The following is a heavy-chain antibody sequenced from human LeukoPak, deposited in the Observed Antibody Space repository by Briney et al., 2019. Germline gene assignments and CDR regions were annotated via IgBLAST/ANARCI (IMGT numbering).Heavy chain of an antibody. Sequence: GGSLRLSCAASGFTFDNYAMHWVRQAPGKGLEWVSGISWGSDSVDYADSVKGRFTISRDNAKNSLYLQMNSLRADDTALYYCAKDWSYGGNSWKYFGSWGQGILVTVSS. CDR1: GFTFDNYA. CDR3: AKDWSYGGNSWKYFGS. J-gene: IGHJ4*02. D-gene: IGHD4-23*01. V-gene: IGHV3-9*01. CDR2: ISWGSDSV.